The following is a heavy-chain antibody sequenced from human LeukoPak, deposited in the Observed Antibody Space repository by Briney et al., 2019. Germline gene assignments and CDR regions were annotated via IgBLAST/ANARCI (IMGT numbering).Heavy chain of an antibody. V-gene: IGHV1-8*03. CDR3: AREVRTRAANWFDP. Sequence: ASVKVSCKASGYTFTGYYMHWVRQATGQGLEWMGWMNPNSGNTGYAQKFQGRVTITRNTSISTAYMELSSLRSEDTAVYYCAREVRTRAANWFDPWGQGTLVTVSS. CDR1: GYTFTGYY. CDR2: MNPNSGNT. J-gene: IGHJ5*02. D-gene: IGHD2-8*01.